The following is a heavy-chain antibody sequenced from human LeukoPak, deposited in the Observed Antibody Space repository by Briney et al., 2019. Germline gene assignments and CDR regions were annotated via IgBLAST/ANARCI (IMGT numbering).Heavy chain of an antibody. CDR2: IKSKTDGGTT. V-gene: IGHV3-15*01. D-gene: IGHD2/OR15-2a*01. J-gene: IGHJ4*02. Sequence: GGSLRLSCAASGFTFSKAWMTWVRQAPGKGLEWVGRIKSKTDGGTTNYAAPVKGRFTISTDDSTNTLYLQMNSLKTEDTAVYYCTTVAYNSLFFRGQGTLVTVSS. CDR3: TTVAYNSLFF. CDR1: GFTFSKAW.